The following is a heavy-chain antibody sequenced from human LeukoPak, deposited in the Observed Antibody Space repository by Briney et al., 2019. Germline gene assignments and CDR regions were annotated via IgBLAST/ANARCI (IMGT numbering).Heavy chain of an antibody. J-gene: IGHJ6*03. D-gene: IGHD5-18*01. CDR1: GFTFSSYS. Sequence: GGSLRLSCAASGFTFSSYSMNWVRQAPGRGLEWVSFISSSSSYIYYADSVKGRFTVSRDNAKNSLYLQMNSLRAEDTAVYYCARKDTAMVDLYYYYYMDVWGKGTTVTVSS. CDR2: ISSSSSYI. V-gene: IGHV3-21*06. CDR3: ARKDTAMVDLYYYYYMDV.